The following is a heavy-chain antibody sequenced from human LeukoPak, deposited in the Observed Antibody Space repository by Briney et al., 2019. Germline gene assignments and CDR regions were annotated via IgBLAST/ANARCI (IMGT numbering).Heavy chain of an antibody. D-gene: IGHD3-10*01. CDR3: ATDYHGSGTFDY. J-gene: IGHJ4*02. CDR1: GFTFGDYY. V-gene: IGHV3-11*01. Sequence: PGGSLRLSCAPSGFTFGDYYMSWFPQSPGRGLEWLSYISVSGSSISYADSVKGRFTISRDNAKNSLHLQMSSLTSEDTAVYFCATDYHGSGTFDYWGQGTLVTVSS. CDR2: ISVSGSSI.